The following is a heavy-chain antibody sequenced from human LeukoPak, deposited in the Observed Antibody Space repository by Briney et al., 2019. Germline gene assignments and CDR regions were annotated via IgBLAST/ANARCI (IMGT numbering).Heavy chain of an antibody. D-gene: IGHD6-13*01. Sequence: SETLSLTCAVYGGSLSGFYWSWIRQPPGKGLEWIGEIHHMGSTNSNPSLKSRVTISVDTSKNQFSLKLSSVTAADTAVYYCARMREIAATGISGGDYWGQGTLVTVSS. J-gene: IGHJ4*02. CDR1: GGSLSGFY. CDR2: IHHMGST. V-gene: IGHV4-34*01. CDR3: ARMREIAATGISGGDY.